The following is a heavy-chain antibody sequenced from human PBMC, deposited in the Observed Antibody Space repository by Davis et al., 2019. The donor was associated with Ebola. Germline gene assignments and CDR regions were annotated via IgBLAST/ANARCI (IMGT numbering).Heavy chain of an antibody. J-gene: IGHJ5*02. V-gene: IGHV3-7*03. Sequence: GESLKISCAASGFTFSSYWMSWVRQAPGKGLEWVANIKQDGSEKYYVDSVKGRFTISRDNAKNSLYLQMNSLRAEDTALYYCASSNWFDPWGQGTLVTVSS. CDR3: ASSNWFDP. CDR2: IKQDGSEK. CDR1: GFTFSSYW.